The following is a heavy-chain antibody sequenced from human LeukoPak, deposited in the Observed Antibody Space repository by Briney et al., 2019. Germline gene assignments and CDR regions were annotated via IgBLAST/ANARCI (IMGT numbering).Heavy chain of an antibody. J-gene: IGHJ3*02. CDR2: INPNSGAT. CDR3: ARVADGYNYGAFDI. CDR1: GYTFTGYF. Sequence: ASVKVSCKASGYTFTGYFMHWMRQAPGQGLEWMAWINPNSGATNYAPKFQGRVTLTRDTSITTAYMELSRLRSDDTAVYYCARVADGYNYGAFDIWGQGTVVTVSS. D-gene: IGHD5-24*01. V-gene: IGHV1-2*02.